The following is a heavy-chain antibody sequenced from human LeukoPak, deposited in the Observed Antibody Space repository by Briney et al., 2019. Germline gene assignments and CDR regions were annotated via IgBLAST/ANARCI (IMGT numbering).Heavy chain of an antibody. D-gene: IGHD4-23*01. CDR1: GYSFTSYY. J-gene: IGHJ4*02. CDR3: ARCGPFYRGPSEYYFDY. CDR2: INPTTGST. Sequence: ASVKVSCKASGYSFTSYYIHWLRQAPGQGLEWMGIINPTTGSTIYAQTFQGRVTMTRDVSTSTVYMDLSSLRSADTAVYYCARCGPFYRGPSEYYFDYWGQGTLVTVSS. V-gene: IGHV1-46*01.